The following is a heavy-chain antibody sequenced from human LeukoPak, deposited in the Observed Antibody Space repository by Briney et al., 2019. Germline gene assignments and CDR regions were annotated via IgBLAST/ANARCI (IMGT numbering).Heavy chain of an antibody. V-gene: IGHV7-4-1*02. CDR3: ARDVRSDTAPLNY. CDR1: GYTFSRYA. CDR2: INTNTGNP. J-gene: IGHJ4*02. D-gene: IGHD5-18*01. Sequence: ASVKVSCKASGYTFSRYAINWVRQAPGQGLEWMGWINTNTGNPTYAQGFTGRFVFSLDTSVNTAYLQITSLWAEDTAVYYCARDVRSDTAPLNYWGQGTLVTVSS.